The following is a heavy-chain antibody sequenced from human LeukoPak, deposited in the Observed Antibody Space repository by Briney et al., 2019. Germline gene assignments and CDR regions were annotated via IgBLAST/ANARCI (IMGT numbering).Heavy chain of an antibody. CDR2: IWHNGGTP. Sequence: PGRSLRLSCAASGFTFTDYGIHWVRQAPGKWLEWVAFIWHNGGTPKYADSVKGRFTISRDNSKNTLYLQMNSLRAEDTAVYYCAKDLTPPYGDYDPPGDYWGQGTLVTVSS. D-gene: IGHD4-17*01. CDR1: GFTFTDYG. CDR3: AKDLTPPYGDYDPPGDY. V-gene: IGHV3-33*06. J-gene: IGHJ4*02.